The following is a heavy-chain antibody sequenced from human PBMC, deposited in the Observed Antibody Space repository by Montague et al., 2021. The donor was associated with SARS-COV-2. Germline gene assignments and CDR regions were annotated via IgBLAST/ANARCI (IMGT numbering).Heavy chain of an antibody. CDR2: IDYSGST. CDR1: GGSISTNY. D-gene: IGHD3-9*01. CDR3: ARLPYDNSYGMDV. V-gene: IGHV4-59*01. J-gene: IGHJ6*02. Sequence: SETRSLTCTVSGGSISTNYWNWIRLFPGKGLEWIGFIDYSGSTNYNPSLQSRVIISVDRSKTKYSLKLNSVTAADTAIYYCARLPYDNSYGMDVWGQGTTVTVSS.